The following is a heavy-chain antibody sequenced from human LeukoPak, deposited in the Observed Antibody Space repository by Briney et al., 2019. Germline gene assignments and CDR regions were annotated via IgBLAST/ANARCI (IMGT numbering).Heavy chain of an antibody. V-gene: IGHV1-18*04. CDR2: ISGYSGNT. CDR3: ARQSVVLSRSPDDAFDI. J-gene: IGHJ3*02. Sequence: ASVKVSCKASGYTFSNYGITWVRQVPGQGLECMGWISGYSGNTNYEQKFHGRVTMTIDKSTTTAYMELSSLASDDTGVYYCARQSVVLSRSPDDAFDIWGQGTRVIVSS. D-gene: IGHD2-21*01. CDR1: GYTFSNYG.